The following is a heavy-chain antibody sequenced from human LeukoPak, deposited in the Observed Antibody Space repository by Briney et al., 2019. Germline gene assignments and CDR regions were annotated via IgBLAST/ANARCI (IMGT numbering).Heavy chain of an antibody. D-gene: IGHD6-13*01. CDR1: GYSFTSYW. CDR3: ALSGGYSSSWYENPTPQYFQH. CDR2: IYPGDSDT. V-gene: IGHV5-51*01. J-gene: IGHJ1*01. Sequence: GESLKISCKGSGYSFTSYWIGWVRQMPGKGLEWMGIIYPGDSDTRYSPSFQGQVTISADKSISTAYLQWSSLKASDTAMYYCALSGGYSSSWYENPTPQYFQHWGQGTLVTVSS.